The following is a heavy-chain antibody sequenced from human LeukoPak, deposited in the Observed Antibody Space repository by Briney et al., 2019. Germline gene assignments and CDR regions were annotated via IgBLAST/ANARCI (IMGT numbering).Heavy chain of an antibody. J-gene: IGHJ6*03. V-gene: IGHV1-58*02. D-gene: IGHD6-6*01. CDR2: IVVGSGNT. CDR1: GFTFTSSA. Sequence: SVKVSCKASGFTFTSSAMQWVRQARGQRLEWIGWIVVGSGNTNYAQKFQERVTITRDMSTSTAYMELSSLRSEDTAVYYCARGYIAARLYYYYYMDVWGKGTTVTVSS. CDR3: ARGYIAARLYYYYYMDV.